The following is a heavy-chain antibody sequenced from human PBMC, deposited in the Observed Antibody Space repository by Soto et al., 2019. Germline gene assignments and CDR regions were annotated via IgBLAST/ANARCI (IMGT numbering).Heavy chain of an antibody. J-gene: IGHJ4*02. V-gene: IGHV4-39*01. Sequence: SETLSLTCTVSGGSMTSSSSYWGWIRQPPGKGLEWIGTIYYSGSTYYNPSLKSRVTISVDTSKNQFSLKLSSLTAADTAVYYCARPQYNWNSRLDIWGQGALVTVSS. CDR2: IYYSGST. CDR1: GGSMTSSSSY. CDR3: ARPQYNWNSRLDI. D-gene: IGHD1-20*01.